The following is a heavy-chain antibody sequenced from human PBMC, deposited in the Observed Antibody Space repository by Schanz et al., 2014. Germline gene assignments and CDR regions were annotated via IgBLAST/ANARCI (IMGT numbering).Heavy chain of an antibody. Sequence: QVQLVESGGGVVQPGTSLRLSCAASGFTFRGHAMHWVRQAPGQGLEKVAVTSTDGTKTYYAASVKGRFTISRDNSENPLFLERTSRRLEDRVVYSCARDEGGGYTKIDYWGQGALSPSPQ. CDR2: TSTDGTKT. J-gene: IGHJ4*02. V-gene: IGHV3-30*04. CDR3: ARDEGGGYTKIDY. CDR1: GFTFRGHA. D-gene: IGHD5-12*01.